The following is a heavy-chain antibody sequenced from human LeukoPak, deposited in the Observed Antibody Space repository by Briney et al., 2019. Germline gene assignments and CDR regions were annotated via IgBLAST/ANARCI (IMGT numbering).Heavy chain of an antibody. CDR2: ISSGSSTI. CDR3: ARSSSSYYYYMDV. Sequence: GGSLRLSCAASGFTFSSYGMNWVRQAPGKGLEWVSYISSGSSTIYYADSVKGRFTISRDNAKNSSYLQMNSLRAEDTAVYYCARSSSSYYYYMDVWGKGTTVTVSS. J-gene: IGHJ6*03. CDR1: GFTFSSYG. D-gene: IGHD6-13*01. V-gene: IGHV3-48*01.